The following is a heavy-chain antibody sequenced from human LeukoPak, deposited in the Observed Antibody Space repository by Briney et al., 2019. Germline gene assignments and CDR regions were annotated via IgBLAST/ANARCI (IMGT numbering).Heavy chain of an antibody. V-gene: IGHV1-69*06. CDR2: IIPIFGTA. CDR3: ARDRSPLWFGEFETPYYYYGTDV. CDR1: GGTFSSYA. J-gene: IGHJ6*04. D-gene: IGHD3-10*01. Sequence: GASVKVSCKASGGTFSSYAISWVRQAPGQGLEWMGGIIPIFGTANYAQKFQGRVTITADKSTNTAYMELSSLRSEDTAVYYCARDRSPLWFGEFETPYYYYGTDVWGKGTTVTVSS.